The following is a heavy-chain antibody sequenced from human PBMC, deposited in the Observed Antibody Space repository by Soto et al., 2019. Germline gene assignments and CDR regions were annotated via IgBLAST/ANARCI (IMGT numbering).Heavy chain of an antibody. J-gene: IGHJ6*02. CDR3: ARDLLILPVHDFFYGSDV. CDR2: IPQDGVDG. CDR1: GFTFSMYS. Sequence: GALRLTCEDSGFTFSMYSMSWVRQSPGKGLEWVAKIPQDGVDGHYADSVKGRFIISRDNDKNSLHLQLNNLRAEDTAVYYCARDLLILPVHDFFYGSDVWGRGATVTVSS. D-gene: IGHD2-21*02. V-gene: IGHV3-7*03.